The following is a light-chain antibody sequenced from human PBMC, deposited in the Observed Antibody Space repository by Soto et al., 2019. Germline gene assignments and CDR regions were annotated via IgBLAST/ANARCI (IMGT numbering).Light chain of an antibody. CDR2: QDR. V-gene: IGLV3-1*01. CDR1: KLGDKY. J-gene: IGLJ2*01. Sequence: SSELTQPPSVSVSPGQTASITCSGDKLGDKYACWYQQKPGQSPVLVIYQDRKRPSGIPERFSGSNSGNTATLTISGTQAMDEADYYCQAWDSTTSGVFGGGTKLTVL. CDR3: QAWDSTTSGV.